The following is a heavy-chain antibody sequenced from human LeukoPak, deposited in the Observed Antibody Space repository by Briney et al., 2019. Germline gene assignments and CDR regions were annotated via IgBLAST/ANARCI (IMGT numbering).Heavy chain of an antibody. Sequence: PGGSLRLSCAASGFTFSSYGMHWVRQAPGKGLEWVAFIRYDGSNKYYADSVQGRFTISRDNSKNTLNLQMNSLRAEDTAVYYCAKDSKQLVLAPLGYFDYWGQGTLVTVSS. CDR1: GFTFSSYG. J-gene: IGHJ4*02. D-gene: IGHD6-13*01. CDR3: AKDSKQLVLAPLGYFDY. CDR2: IRYDGSNK. V-gene: IGHV3-30*02.